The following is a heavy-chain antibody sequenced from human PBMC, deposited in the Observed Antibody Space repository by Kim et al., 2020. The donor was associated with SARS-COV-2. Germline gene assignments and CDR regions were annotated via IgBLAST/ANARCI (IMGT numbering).Heavy chain of an antibody. D-gene: IGHD4-17*01. J-gene: IGHJ6*04. CDR2: ISWNSGSI. Sequence: GGSLRLSCAASGFTFDDYAMHWVRQAPGKGLEWVSGISWNSGSIGYADSVKGRFTISRDNAKNSLYLQMNSLSAEDTALYYCAKDYGDYADYYYGMDVWGKGTTDTVSS. CDR1: GFTFDDYA. CDR3: AKDYGDYADYYYGMDV. V-gene: IGHV3-9*01.